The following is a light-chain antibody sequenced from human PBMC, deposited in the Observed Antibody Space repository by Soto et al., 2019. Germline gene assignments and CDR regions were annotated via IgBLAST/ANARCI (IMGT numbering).Light chain of an antibody. Sequence: ERVMTQSPATLSVSPGERATLSCRASQSVSSNLAWYQQKPGQAPRLLIYGASTRATGIPAMFSGSGSGTEFTLTISSLQSEDFAVYYCQQYNNWPTITFGQGTRLEIK. V-gene: IGKV3-15*01. J-gene: IGKJ5*01. CDR2: GAS. CDR1: QSVSSN. CDR3: QQYNNWPTIT.